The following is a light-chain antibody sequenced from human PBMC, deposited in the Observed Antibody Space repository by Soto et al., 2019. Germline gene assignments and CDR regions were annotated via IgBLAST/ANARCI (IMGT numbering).Light chain of an antibody. CDR2: KIS. CDR3: VQATQLPYT. J-gene: IGKJ2*01. Sequence: DIVMTQTPLSSPVTLGQPASFSCRSSQSLLHSDGNTYLSWLQQRPGQTPRLLVYKISNRLSGVPDRFSGSGAGTDFTLKISRVEVEDVGVYYCVQATQLPYTFGQGNKLEIK. CDR1: QSLLHSDGNTY. V-gene: IGKV2-24*01.